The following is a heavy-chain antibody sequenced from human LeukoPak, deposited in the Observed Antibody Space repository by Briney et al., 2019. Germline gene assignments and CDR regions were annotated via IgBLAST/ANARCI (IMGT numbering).Heavy chain of an antibody. CDR2: IRYDGSNK. V-gene: IGHV3-30*02. CDR1: GFTFSSYG. J-gene: IGHJ5*01. D-gene: IGHD3-10*01. CDR3: VKDYGSGTFGLDS. Sequence: GGSLRLSCAASGFTFSSYGMHWVRQAPGKGLEWVAFIRYDGSNKYYADSVKGRFTVSRDNSKNTLYLQMNSLRAEDTAVYYCVKDYGSGTFGLDSWGQGTLVSVSS.